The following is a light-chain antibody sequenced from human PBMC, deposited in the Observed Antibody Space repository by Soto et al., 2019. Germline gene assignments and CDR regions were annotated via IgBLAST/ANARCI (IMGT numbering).Light chain of an antibody. J-gene: IGKJ4*02. CDR2: ATS. V-gene: IGKV1-27*01. Sequence: DIQMTQSPSSLSASVGDRVTITCQASQYISKSLARYQQKPGEVPKVLIYATSILQSGVPARLSGSGSGTDFTLTLRSLQPEAVATYYCQNYNSAPLTLGGGTKVEI. CDR1: QYISKS. CDR3: QNYNSAPLT.